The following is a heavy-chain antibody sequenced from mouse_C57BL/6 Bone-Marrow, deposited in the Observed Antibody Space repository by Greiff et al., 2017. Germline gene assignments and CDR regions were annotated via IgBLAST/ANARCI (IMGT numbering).Heavy chain of an antibody. D-gene: IGHD2-4*01. Sequence: DVMLVESGGGLVQPGGSLKLSCAASGFTFSDYYMYWVRQTPEKRLEWVAYISNGGGSTYYPDTVKGRFTISRDNAKNTLYLQMSRLKSEDTAMYYCARGIYYDYAWFAYWGQGTLVTVSA. V-gene: IGHV5-12*01. CDR3: ARGIYYDYAWFAY. CDR1: GFTFSDYY. CDR2: ISNGGGST. J-gene: IGHJ3*01.